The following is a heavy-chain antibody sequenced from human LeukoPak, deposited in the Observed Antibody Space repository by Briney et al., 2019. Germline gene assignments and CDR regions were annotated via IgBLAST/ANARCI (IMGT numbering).Heavy chain of an antibody. D-gene: IGHD3-3*01. J-gene: IGHJ4*02. CDR2: IYHSGST. CDR3: VRRNALRFLAWDDY. V-gene: IGHV4-38-2*01. Sequence: SETLSLTCAVPGYSISSGYYWGWIRQPPGKGLEWIGSIYHSGSTYYNPSLKSRVTISVDTSKNQVSLKLSSVTAADTAVYYCVRRNALRFLAWDDYWGQGTLVTVSS. CDR1: GYSISSGYY.